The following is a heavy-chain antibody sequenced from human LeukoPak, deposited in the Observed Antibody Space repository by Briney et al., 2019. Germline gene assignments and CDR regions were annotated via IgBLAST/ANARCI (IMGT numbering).Heavy chain of an antibody. V-gene: IGHV3-53*01. J-gene: IGHJ4*02. D-gene: IGHD6-19*01. CDR1: GFTVSSNS. Sequence: GGSLRLSCTVSGFTVSSNSMSWVRQAPGKGLEWVSFIYSGTIHYSDSVKGRFTISRDNSKNTLYLQMNSLRAEDTAVYYCARDGSGWFFDYWGQGTQVTVPS. CDR2: IYSGTI. CDR3: ARDGSGWFFDY.